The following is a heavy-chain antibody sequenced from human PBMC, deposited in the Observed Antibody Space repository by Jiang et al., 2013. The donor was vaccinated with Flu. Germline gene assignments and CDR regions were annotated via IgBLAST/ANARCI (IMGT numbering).Heavy chain of an antibody. Sequence: VQLVESGGGLVQPGGSLRLSCAASGFTFSSYDMHWVRQATGKGLEWVSAIGTAGDTYYPGSVKGRFTISRENAKNSLYLHMNSLRAGDTAVYYCARSASYGSGSHYSYYYYGMDVWGQGTTVTVSS. V-gene: IGHV3-13*04. CDR1: GFTFSSYD. D-gene: IGHD3-10*01. J-gene: IGHJ6*02. CDR2: IGTAGDT. CDR3: ARSASYGSGSHYSYYYYGMDV.